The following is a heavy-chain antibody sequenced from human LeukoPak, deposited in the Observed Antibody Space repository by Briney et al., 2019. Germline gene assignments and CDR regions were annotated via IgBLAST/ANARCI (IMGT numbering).Heavy chain of an antibody. CDR2: ISGSGGST. CDR1: GFTFSSYA. D-gene: IGHD2-2*01. Sequence: GGSLRLSCAASGFTFSSYAMSWVRQAPGKGLEWVSAISGSGGSTYYADSVKGRFTISRDNSKNTLYLQMNSLRAEDRAVYYCAKVVLDRQRGEYQFDYWGQGTLVTVSS. J-gene: IGHJ4*02. V-gene: IGHV3-23*01. CDR3: AKVVLDRQRGEYQFDY.